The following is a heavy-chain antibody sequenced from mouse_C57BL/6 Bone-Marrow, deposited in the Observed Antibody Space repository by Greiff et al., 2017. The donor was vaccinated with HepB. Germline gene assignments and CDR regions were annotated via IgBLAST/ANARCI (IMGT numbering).Heavy chain of an antibody. CDR2: IDPENGDT. CDR1: GFNIKDYY. D-gene: IGHD1-1*01. CDR3: TTWGTTVGARLFDY. J-gene: IGHJ2*01. V-gene: IGHV14-4*01. Sequence: EVQLQQSGAELVRPGASVKLSCTASGFNIKDYYMHWVKQRPEQGLEWIGWIDPENGDTEYASKFQGKATITADTSSNTAYLQLSSLTSEDTAVYYCTTWGTTVGARLFDYWGQGTTLTVSS.